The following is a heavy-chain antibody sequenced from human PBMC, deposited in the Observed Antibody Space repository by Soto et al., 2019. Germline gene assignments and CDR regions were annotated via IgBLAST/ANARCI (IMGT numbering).Heavy chain of an antibody. CDR2: INHSGST. CDR1: GGSFSGYY. D-gene: IGHD3-3*01. CDR3: ARARGQYDFWSGYQNYYFDY. Sequence: LSLTCAVYGGSFSGYYWSWIRQPPGKGLEWIGEINHSGSTNYNPSLKSRVTISVDTSKNQFSLKLSSVTAADTAVYYCARARGQYDFWSGYQNYYFDYWGQGTLVTVSS. J-gene: IGHJ4*02. V-gene: IGHV4-34*01.